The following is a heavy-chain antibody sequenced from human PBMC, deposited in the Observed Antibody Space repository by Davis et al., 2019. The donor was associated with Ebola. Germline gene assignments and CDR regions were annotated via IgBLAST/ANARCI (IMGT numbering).Heavy chain of an antibody. Sequence: GGSLRLSCAASGFTFSNYSMTWVRQAPVKGLEWVANIKQDGSEKQYVDSVKGRFTISRDNSKNTLHLQLNSLRVEDTAIYYCAKDTSNVWFDVWGQGTMVTVSS. D-gene: IGHD6-19*01. J-gene: IGHJ3*01. CDR1: GFTFSNYS. V-gene: IGHV3-7*03. CDR3: AKDTSNVWFDV. CDR2: IKQDGSEK.